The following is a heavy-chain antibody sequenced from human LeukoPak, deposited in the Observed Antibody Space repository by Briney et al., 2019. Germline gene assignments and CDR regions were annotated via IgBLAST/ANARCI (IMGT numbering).Heavy chain of an antibody. CDR1: GGSVSGYH. Sequence: SETLSLTCTVSGGSVSGYHWSWIRQPPEKGLEWIAYMRYGGTSNYNPSLKSRVTMSIDTSKNQLSLSLSSVTAADTALYYRARHTSGRAGGDFDYWGQGALVTVSS. CDR2: MRYGGTS. CDR3: ARHTSGRAGGDFDY. D-gene: IGHD5-12*01. J-gene: IGHJ4*02. V-gene: IGHV4-59*08.